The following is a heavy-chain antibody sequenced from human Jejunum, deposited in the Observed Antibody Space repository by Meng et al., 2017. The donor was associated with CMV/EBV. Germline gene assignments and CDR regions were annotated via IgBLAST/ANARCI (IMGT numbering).Heavy chain of an antibody. V-gene: IGHV4-30-4*08. CDR3: AGLFQYDILTGSWY. D-gene: IGHD3-9*01. CDR1: GGFVSGDYS. CDR2: IYNNGNT. Sequence: QGQLPESGPGLVKPSQTLSLTCRVSGGFVSGDYSWSWIRQSPGKGLEWIGYIYNNGNTDYNPSLKSRVSISVDTSKNEVSLTLRSVTAADTAVFYCAGLFQYDILTGSWYWGQGTMVTVSS. J-gene: IGHJ4*02.